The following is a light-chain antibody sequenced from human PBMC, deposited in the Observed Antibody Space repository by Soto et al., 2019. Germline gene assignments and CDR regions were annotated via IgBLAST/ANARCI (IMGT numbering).Light chain of an antibody. CDR3: QQYNSYRT. CDR1: QSISSW. V-gene: IGKV1-5*03. Sequence: DIQMTQSPSTLYASVGDRVTITCRASQSISSWLAWYQQKPGKAPKLLIYKASSLESGVPSRFSGSGSGTEFTLTISSLQPDDFATYYCQQYNSYRTLGQGTKVDIK. J-gene: IGKJ1*01. CDR2: KAS.